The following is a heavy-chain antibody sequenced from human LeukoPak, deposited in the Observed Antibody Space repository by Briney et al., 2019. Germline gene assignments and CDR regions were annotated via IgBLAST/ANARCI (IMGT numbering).Heavy chain of an antibody. J-gene: IGHJ6*03. Sequence: GASVKVSCKASGGTFSSYAISWVRQAPGQGLEWMGGIIPIFGTANYAQKFQGRVTITTDESTSTAYMELSSLRSEDTAVYYCARGSPVVAAAVTPGYYYYYMDVWGKGTTVTVSS. CDR3: ARGSPVVAAAVTPGYYYYYMDV. CDR1: GGTFSSYA. V-gene: IGHV1-69*05. CDR2: IIPIFGTA. D-gene: IGHD6-13*01.